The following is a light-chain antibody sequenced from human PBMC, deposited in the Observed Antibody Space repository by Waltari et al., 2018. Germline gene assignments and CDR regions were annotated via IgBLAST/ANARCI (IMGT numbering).Light chain of an antibody. Sequence: SALTQPPSASGSPGQSVTISCPGTSSDVGGYNYVSWYQQHPGKAPKLMIYEVTKRPSGVPDRFSGSKSGNTASLTVSGLQTEDEADYYCSSYAGGSWVFGGGTKLTVL. V-gene: IGLV2-8*01. CDR2: EVT. J-gene: IGLJ3*02. CDR1: SSDVGGYNY. CDR3: SSYAGGSWV.